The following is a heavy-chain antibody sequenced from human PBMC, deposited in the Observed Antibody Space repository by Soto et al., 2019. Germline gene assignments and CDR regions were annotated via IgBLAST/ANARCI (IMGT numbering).Heavy chain of an antibody. D-gene: IGHD4-4*01. CDR3: AKGPQGYSNSLGSDYGMDV. V-gene: IGHV3-9*01. CDR1: GFTFDDYA. J-gene: IGHJ6*02. Sequence: GGSLRLSCAASGFTFDDYAMHWVRQAPGKGLEWVSGISWNSGSIGYADSVKGRFTISRDNAKNSLYLQMNSLRAEDTALYYCAKGPQGYSNSLGSDYGMDVWGQGTTVTVSS. CDR2: ISWNSGSI.